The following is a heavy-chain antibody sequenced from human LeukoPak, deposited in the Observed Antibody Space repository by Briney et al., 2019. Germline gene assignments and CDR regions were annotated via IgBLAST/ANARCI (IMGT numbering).Heavy chain of an antibody. CDR2: INWNGGST. J-gene: IGHJ4*02. CDR1: GFTFDDYG. D-gene: IGHD6-13*01. V-gene: IGHV3-20*04. Sequence: GGSLRLSCAASGFTFDDYGMSWVRQAPGKGLEWVSGINWNGGSTGYADSVKGRFTISRDNAKNSLYLQLNSMRAEDTALYYCARWKQQLNYFDYCGQGTLITVSS. CDR3: ARWKQQLNYFDY.